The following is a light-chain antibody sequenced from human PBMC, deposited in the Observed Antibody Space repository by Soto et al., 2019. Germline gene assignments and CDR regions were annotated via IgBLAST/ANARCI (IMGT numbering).Light chain of an antibody. Sequence: DIQMTQSPSSLSASVGDRVTITCRASQSITSYLNWYQQKPGKAPNLLIYAASSLQSGVPSRFSGSGSGTEFTLTISSLQPEDFATYYCQQSYSTPRTFGGGTKVDIK. CDR2: AAS. J-gene: IGKJ4*01. CDR3: QQSYSTPRT. V-gene: IGKV1-39*01. CDR1: QSITSY.